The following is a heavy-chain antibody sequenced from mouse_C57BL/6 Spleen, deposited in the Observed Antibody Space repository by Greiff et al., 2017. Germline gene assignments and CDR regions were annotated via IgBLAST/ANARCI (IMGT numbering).Heavy chain of an antibody. D-gene: IGHD2-5*01. J-gene: IGHJ2*01. CDR3: ARDPSNYKGYYFDY. Sequence: EVQLVQSGGGLVKPGGSLKLSCAASGFTFSSYAMSWVRQTPEKRLEWVATISDGGSYTYYPNNVKGRFTISRDHSKNNLYLQMSQLKSEDTAMYYCARDPSNYKGYYFDYWGQGTTLTVSS. CDR2: ISDGGSYT. V-gene: IGHV5-4*01. CDR1: GFTFSSYA.